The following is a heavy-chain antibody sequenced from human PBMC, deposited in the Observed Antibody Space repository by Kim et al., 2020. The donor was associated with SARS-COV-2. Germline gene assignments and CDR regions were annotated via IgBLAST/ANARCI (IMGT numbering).Heavy chain of an antibody. CDR3: AGLWPGFY. Sequence: GGSLRLSCVASGFTVSSNYMSWVRQAPGKGLEWVSVIYSGGSTYYADSVTGRFTISRDNSKNTLYLQMNSLRAEDTAVYYCAGLWPGFYWGQGTLVTVSS. J-gene: IGHJ4*02. CDR1: GFTVSSNY. D-gene: IGHD3-10*01. CDR2: IYSGGST. V-gene: IGHV3-53*01.